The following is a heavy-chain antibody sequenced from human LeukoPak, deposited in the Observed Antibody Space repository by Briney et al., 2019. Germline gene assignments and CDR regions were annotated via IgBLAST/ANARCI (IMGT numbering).Heavy chain of an antibody. CDR2: ISYDGSNK. CDR1: GFTFSSYA. J-gene: IGHJ4*02. CDR3: ARGPNPDPDFDY. Sequence: GRSLRLSCAASGFTFSSYAVHWVRQAPGKGLEWGAVISYDGSNKYYADSVKGRFTISRDNSKNTLYLQMNSLRAEDTAVYYCARGPNPDPDFDYWGQGTLVTVSS. D-gene: IGHD1-14*01. V-gene: IGHV3-30*04.